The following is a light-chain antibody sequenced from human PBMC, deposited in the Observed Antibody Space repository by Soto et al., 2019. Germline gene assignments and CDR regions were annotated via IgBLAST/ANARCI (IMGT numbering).Light chain of an antibody. V-gene: IGLV2-14*01. J-gene: IGLJ2*01. CDR3: TSYTTSNTLV. CDR2: DVS. CDR1: SSDVGAYNF. Sequence: QPVLTQPASVSGSPGQSITISCTGTSSDVGAYNFVSWYQQHPGKAPKLMIYDVSNRPSGVSNRFSGSKSGKTASLTISGLQAEDESDYYCTSYTTSNTLVFGGGTKLTVL.